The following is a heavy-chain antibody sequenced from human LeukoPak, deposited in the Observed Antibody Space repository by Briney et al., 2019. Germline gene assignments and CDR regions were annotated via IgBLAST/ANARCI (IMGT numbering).Heavy chain of an antibody. V-gene: IGHV3-30*02. Sequence: GGSLRLSCAASGFTFSSYGMHWVRQAPGKGLEWVAFIRYDGSNKYYADSVKGRFTISRDNSKNTLYLQMNSLRAEDTAVYYCAKGYYYDSSGYDAFDIWGQGTMVTVSS. CDR2: IRYDGSNK. CDR3: AKGYYYDSSGYDAFDI. CDR1: GFTFSSYG. D-gene: IGHD3-22*01. J-gene: IGHJ3*02.